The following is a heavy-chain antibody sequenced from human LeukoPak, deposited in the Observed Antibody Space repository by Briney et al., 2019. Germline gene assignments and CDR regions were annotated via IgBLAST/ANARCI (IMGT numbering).Heavy chain of an antibody. CDR2: INSDGSST. D-gene: IGHD4-17*01. J-gene: IGHJ4*02. V-gene: IGHV3-74*01. CDR3: ARGRTTVTTYYFDY. CDR1: GFTFSSYW. Sequence: GGSLRLSCAASGFTFSSYWMHWVRQAPGKGLVWVSRINSDGSSTSYADSVKGRFTISRDNAENTLYLQMNSLRAEDTAVYYCARGRTTVTTYYFDYWGQGTLVTVSS.